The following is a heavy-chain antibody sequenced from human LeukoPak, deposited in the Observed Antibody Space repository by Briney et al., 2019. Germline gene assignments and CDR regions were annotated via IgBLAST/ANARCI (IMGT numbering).Heavy chain of an antibody. D-gene: IGHD2-21*01. V-gene: IGHV3-33*06. Sequence: GRSLRLSCAASGFSFSSYGMHWVRQAPGKGLEWVALIWYDGSNKYYADSVKGRFTISRDNSKNTLYLQMNSLRVEDTAVYYCAKGLGFSRGEYYYMDVWGEGTTVTVSS. CDR1: GFSFSSYG. CDR3: AKGLGFSRGEYYYMDV. J-gene: IGHJ6*03. CDR2: IWYDGSNK.